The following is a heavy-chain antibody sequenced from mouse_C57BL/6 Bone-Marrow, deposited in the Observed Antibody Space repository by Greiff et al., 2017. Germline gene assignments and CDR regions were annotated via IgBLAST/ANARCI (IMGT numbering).Heavy chain of an antibody. J-gene: IGHJ1*03. D-gene: IGHD1-1*01. CDR3: AIDCGSSYGYFDV. Sequence: QVQLQQSDAELVKPGASVKISCKVSGYTFTDHTIHWMKQRPEQGLEWIGYIYPRDGSTMYNEKFKGKATLTADKSSSTAYMQLNSLTSEDSAVYFCAIDCGSSYGYFDVWGTGTTVTVSS. CDR2: IYPRDGST. V-gene: IGHV1-78*01. CDR1: GYTFTDHT.